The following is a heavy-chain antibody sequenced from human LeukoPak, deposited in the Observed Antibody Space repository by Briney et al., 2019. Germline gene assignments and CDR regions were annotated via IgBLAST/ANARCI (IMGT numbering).Heavy chain of an antibody. D-gene: IGHD6-19*01. CDR3: ATFAPGQWLVRPYYYYGMDV. Sequence: ASVKVSCKVSGYTLTELSMHWVRQAPGKGLEWVGGFDPEDGETIYAQKFQGRVTMTEDTSTDTAYMELSSLRSEDTAVYYCATFAPGQWLVRPYYYYGMDVWGQGTTVTVSS. J-gene: IGHJ6*02. V-gene: IGHV1-24*01. CDR1: GYTLTELS. CDR2: FDPEDGET.